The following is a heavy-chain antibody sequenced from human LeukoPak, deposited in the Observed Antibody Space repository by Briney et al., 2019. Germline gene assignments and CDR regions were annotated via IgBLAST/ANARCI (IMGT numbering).Heavy chain of an antibody. CDR1: GGSISSYF. CDR3: ARHGYEQWLVRSLDYYYGMDV. J-gene: IGHJ6*02. D-gene: IGHD6-19*01. Sequence: SETLSLTCTVSGGSISSYFWTWIRQPPGKGLEWIGNIYYSGSTNYNPSLKSRVTISVDTSKNQFSLKLSSVTAADTAVYYCARHGYEQWLVRSLDYYYGMDVWGQGTTVTVSS. V-gene: IGHV4-59*08. CDR2: IYYSGST.